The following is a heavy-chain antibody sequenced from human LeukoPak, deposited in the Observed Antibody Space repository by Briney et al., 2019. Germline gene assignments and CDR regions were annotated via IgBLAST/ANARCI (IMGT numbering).Heavy chain of an antibody. V-gene: IGHV3-33*01. CDR3: ARGGVATAWGAFDV. CDR1: GFKFKTYG. D-gene: IGHD4-23*01. Sequence: GSLRLSCAASGFKFKTYGMHWVRQAPGEGLEWVAVIYYDGNQKYYGDSVKGRFTVSRDVSENMLYLQMSSLRADDTAVYYCARGGVATAWGAFDVWGQGTMVTVSS. J-gene: IGHJ3*01. CDR2: IYYDGNQK.